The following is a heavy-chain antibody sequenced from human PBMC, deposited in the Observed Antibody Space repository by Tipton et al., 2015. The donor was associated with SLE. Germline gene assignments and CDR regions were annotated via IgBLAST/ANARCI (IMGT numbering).Heavy chain of an antibody. V-gene: IGHV4-39*01. J-gene: IGHJ4*02. D-gene: IGHD3-22*01. CDR3: ARSAPDSSAYPTFFDY. CDR1: GGSISSKTYY. CDR2: IYYSGST. Sequence: TLSLTCTVSGGSISSKTYYWGWIRQPPGKGLEWIGSIYYSGSTYYNPSLKSRVTISLDTSKNQFSLRLSSVTAADTAVYYCARSAPDSSAYPTFFDYWGQGTPVTVSS.